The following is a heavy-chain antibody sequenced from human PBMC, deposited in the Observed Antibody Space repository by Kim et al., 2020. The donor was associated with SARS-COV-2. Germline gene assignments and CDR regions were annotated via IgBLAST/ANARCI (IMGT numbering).Heavy chain of an antibody. J-gene: IGHJ6*02. D-gene: IGHD3-3*01. CDR1: GFTFSSYS. Sequence: GGSLRLSCAASGFTFSSYSMNWVRQAPGKGLEWVSSISSSSSYIYYADSVKGRFTISRDNAKNSLYLQMNSLRAEDTAVYYCARVYVLRFLEWLLDGMDVWGQGTTVTVSS. CDR2: ISSSSSYI. CDR3: ARVYVLRFLEWLLDGMDV. V-gene: IGHV3-21*01.